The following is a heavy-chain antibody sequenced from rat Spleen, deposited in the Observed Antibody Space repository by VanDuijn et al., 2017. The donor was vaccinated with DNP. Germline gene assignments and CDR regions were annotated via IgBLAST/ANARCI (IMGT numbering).Heavy chain of an antibody. Sequence: EVQLQESGPGLVKPSQSLSLTCSVTGYSITSNYKWSWIRKFPGNKLEWMGYINNAGNTNYNPSLKSRYSITRDNSKNQFFLQVNSVGTEDTAIYDFAIQLGVFDYWGQGVVVTVSS. D-gene: IGHD5-1*01. CDR2: INNAGNT. CDR1: GYSITSNYK. V-gene: IGHV3-3*01. J-gene: IGHJ2*01. CDR3: AIQLGVFDY.